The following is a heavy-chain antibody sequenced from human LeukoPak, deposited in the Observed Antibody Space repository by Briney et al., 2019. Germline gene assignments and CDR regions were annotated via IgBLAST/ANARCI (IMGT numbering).Heavy chain of an antibody. D-gene: IGHD2-21*01. CDR3: AAHCGGDCYSAFDY. Sequence: GGSLRLSCAASGFTFSSYSMNWVRQAPGKGLEWVSYISSSSSTTYYADSVKGRFTISRDNAKNSLYLQMNSLRAEDTAVYYCAAHCGGDCYSAFDYWGQGTLVTVSS. CDR1: GFTFSSYS. J-gene: IGHJ4*02. V-gene: IGHV3-48*01. CDR2: ISSSSSTT.